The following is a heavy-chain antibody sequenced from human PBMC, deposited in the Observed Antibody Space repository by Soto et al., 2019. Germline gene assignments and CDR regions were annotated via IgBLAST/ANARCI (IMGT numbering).Heavy chain of an antibody. V-gene: IGHV3-72*01. J-gene: IGHJ4*02. CDR3: GTWLRGVGY. CDR2: TEHKAHDYAT. CDR1: GFPFSEHF. D-gene: IGHD3-10*01. Sequence: GGSLRLSCAASGFPFSEHFMDWVRQAPGKGLEWVGRTEHKAHDYATKYAASVKGRFIISRDDSKNSLYLQMNSLKTEDTADYYCGTWLRGVGYWGLGTLVTVSS.